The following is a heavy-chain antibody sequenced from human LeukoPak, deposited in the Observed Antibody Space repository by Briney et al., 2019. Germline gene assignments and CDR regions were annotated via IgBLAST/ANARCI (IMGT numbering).Heavy chain of an antibody. V-gene: IGHV3-33*06. CDR3: AKSAQYYYYYYMDV. Sequence: PGRSLRLSCAASGFTFSSYGMHWVRQAPGKGLEWVAVIWYDGSNKYYADSVKGRFTISRDNSKNTLYLQMNSLRAEDTAVYYCAKSAQYYYYYYMDVWGEGTTVTVSS. CDR2: IWYDGSNK. CDR1: GFTFSSYG. J-gene: IGHJ6*03.